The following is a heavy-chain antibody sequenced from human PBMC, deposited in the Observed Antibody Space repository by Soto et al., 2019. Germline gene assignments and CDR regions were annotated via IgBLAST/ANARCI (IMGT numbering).Heavy chain of an antibody. CDR1: GFTFTSYG. CDR2: ISAYNGNT. CDR3: ARASMVGVGDYYGMDV. D-gene: IGHD3-10*02. V-gene: IGHV1-18*01. J-gene: IGHJ6*02. Sequence: ASIKVCCKASGFTFTSYGITWVRHAPGQGLEWMGWISAYNGNTNYTQKLQGRVTMTTDTSTSTAYMELRSLRSDDTAVYYCARASMVGVGDYYGMDVWGQGTTVTVSS.